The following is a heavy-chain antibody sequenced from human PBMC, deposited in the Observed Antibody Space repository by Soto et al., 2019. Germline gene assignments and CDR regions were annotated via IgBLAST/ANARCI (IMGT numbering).Heavy chain of an antibody. J-gene: IGHJ4*02. CDR2: IWYDGSNK. D-gene: IGHD2-15*01. V-gene: IGHV3-33*01. CDR1: GFTFSSYG. CDR3: ARDRGDIVVVVAATFDY. Sequence: QVQLVESGGGVVQPGRSLRLSCAASGFTFSSYGMHWVRQAPGKGLEWVAVIWYDGSNKYYADSVKGRFTISRDNSKNTLYLQMNSLRAEDTAVYYCARDRGDIVVVVAATFDYWDQGTLVTVSS.